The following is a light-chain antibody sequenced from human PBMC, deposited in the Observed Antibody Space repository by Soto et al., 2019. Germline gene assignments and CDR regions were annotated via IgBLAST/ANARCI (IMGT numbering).Light chain of an antibody. CDR1: QSVRNH. V-gene: IGKV3-15*01. J-gene: IGKJ1*01. CDR3: QHYYDWPRT. CDR2: GAS. Sequence: EVVMTQSPATLSVSPGEGATLSCRASQSVRNHLAWYQQRPGQAPRLLIYGASTRATGIPARFSGSGSGTEFTLTISSLQSEDFALYYCQHYYDWPRTFGQGTKVEIK.